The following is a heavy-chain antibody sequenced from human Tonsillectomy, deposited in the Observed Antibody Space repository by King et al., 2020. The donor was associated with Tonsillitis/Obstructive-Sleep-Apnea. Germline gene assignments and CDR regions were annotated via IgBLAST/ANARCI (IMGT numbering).Heavy chain of an antibody. CDR1: GFTFTSSA. CDR3: AADPPAIAAAGTNDY. Sequence: QLVESGPEVKKPGTSVKVSCKASGFTFTSSAVQWVRQARGQRLEWIGWIVVGSGNTNYAQKFQERVTITRDMSTSTAYMELSSLRSEDTAVYYCAADPPAIAAAGTNDYWGQGTLVTVSS. V-gene: IGHV1-58*01. J-gene: IGHJ4*02. D-gene: IGHD6-13*01. CDR2: IVVGSGNT.